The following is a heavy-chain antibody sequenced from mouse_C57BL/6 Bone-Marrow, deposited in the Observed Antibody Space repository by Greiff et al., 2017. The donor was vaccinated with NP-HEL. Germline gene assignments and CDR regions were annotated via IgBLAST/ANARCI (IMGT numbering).Heavy chain of an antibody. Sequence: EVQLQPSGPELVKPGASVKISCKASGYSFTGYYMNWVKQSPEKSLEWIGEINPSTGGTTYNQKFKAKATLTVDKSSSTAYMQLKSLTSEDSAVYYCARCYYYGSREFAYWGQGTLVTVSA. V-gene: IGHV1-42*01. D-gene: IGHD1-1*01. CDR2: INPSTGGT. CDR3: ARCYYYGSREFAY. CDR1: GYSFTGYY. J-gene: IGHJ3*01.